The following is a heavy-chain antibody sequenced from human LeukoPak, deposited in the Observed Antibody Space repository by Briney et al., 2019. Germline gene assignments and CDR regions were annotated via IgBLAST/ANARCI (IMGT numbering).Heavy chain of an antibody. D-gene: IGHD6-13*01. CDR2: IYSGGST. Sequence: GGALRLSCAVSGFTVTNDYMNWVRQAPGKGLEWVSIIYSGGSTYYADSVKGRFTISRDSSNNTLFLQMSNLRADDSGLYYCATDVRSSPLGFWGHGTLVTVSS. CDR3: ATDVRSSPLGF. CDR1: GFTVTNDY. V-gene: IGHV3-66*01. J-gene: IGHJ4*01.